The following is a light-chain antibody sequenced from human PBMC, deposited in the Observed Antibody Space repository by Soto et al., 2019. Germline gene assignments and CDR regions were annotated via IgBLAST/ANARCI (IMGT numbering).Light chain of an antibody. J-gene: IGLJ2*01. CDR1: SNDVGGYAY. V-gene: IGLV2-14*01. Sequence: QSALTQPASVSGSPGQSIPISCTGTSNDVGGYAYVSWYQQYPGKAPKLVISEVSNRPSGVSHRFSGSRSGNTASLTISGLRAEDEAVYYCSSYPSSTTPVFGGGTKVTVL. CDR3: SSYPSSTTPV. CDR2: EVS.